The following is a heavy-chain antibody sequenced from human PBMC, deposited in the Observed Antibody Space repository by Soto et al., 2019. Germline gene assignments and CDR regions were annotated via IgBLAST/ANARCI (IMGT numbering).Heavy chain of an antibody. V-gene: IGHV1-69*06. D-gene: IGHD6-13*01. CDR3: AARYSSSWYVGGFDP. CDR1: GGTFSSYD. J-gene: IGHJ5*02. CDR2: IIPIFGTA. Sequence: QVQLVQSGAEVKKPGSSVKVSCKASGGTFSSYDISWVRQAPGQGLEWLGGIIPIFGTANYAQKFQGRVTITADKSTSTAYMELSSLRSEDTAVYYGAARYSSSWYVGGFDPWGQGTLVTVSS.